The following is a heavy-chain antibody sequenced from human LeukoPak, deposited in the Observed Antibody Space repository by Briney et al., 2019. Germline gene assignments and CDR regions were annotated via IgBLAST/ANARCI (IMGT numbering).Heavy chain of an antibody. CDR1: GYTFTDYY. CDR2: INPNRCGT. J-gene: IGHJ5*02. CDR3: ARGGPNYYDSRENNWFDP. D-gene: IGHD3-22*01. Sequence: ASVKVSCKASGYTFTDYYLHWVRQPPGQGLEWMGWINPNRCGTNYAQKFQGRVTMPRDTSISTAYMELSRLRSDDTAVYYGARGGPNYYDSRENNWFDPWGQGTLVTVSS. V-gene: IGHV1-2*02.